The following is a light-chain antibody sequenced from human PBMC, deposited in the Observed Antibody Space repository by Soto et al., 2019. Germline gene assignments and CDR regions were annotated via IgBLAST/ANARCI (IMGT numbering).Light chain of an antibody. Sequence: EIVMTQSPATLSVSPGERATLSCRASQTVSSNLALYQQRPGQAPRLLIYGASTRATAIPARFSGSGSETEFTLTISSLQSEDFAVYYCQHYSNWQTWTFGQGTRVDMK. J-gene: IGKJ1*01. CDR1: QTVSSN. V-gene: IGKV3-15*01. CDR3: QHYSNWQTWT. CDR2: GAS.